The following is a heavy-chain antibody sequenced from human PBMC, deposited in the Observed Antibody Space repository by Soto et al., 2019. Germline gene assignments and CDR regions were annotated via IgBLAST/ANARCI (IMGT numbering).Heavy chain of an antibody. J-gene: IGHJ2*01. CDR1: GFTFSPHA. CDR2: MSGSGTTI. V-gene: IGHV3-48*02. Sequence: EVQLVESGGGLVQPGGSLRLSCAASGFTFSPHAMSWVRQAPGKGLEWIAYMSGSGTTIYYADSVKGRFTISRDNARNSQSLQMNSLRDEDTGVYYCARGMLLHLLFIDWYVDHGGRGTLVTVSS. CDR3: ARGMLLHLLFIDWYVDH. D-gene: IGHD3-10*01.